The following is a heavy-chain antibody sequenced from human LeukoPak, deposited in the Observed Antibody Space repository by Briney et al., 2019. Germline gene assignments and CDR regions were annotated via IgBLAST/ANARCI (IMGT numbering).Heavy chain of an antibody. D-gene: IGHD2-2*01. CDR3: ARWLAHCSSASCYQPFDY. J-gene: IGHJ4*02. CDR2: IYPGDSDT. Sequence: GESLKISCKGPGYSFTSYCIGWVRQMPGKGLEWMGFIYPGDSDTRYSPSFQGQVTISADKSISTAYLQWSSLKASDTAVYYCARWLAHCSSASCYQPFDYWGQGTLVTVSS. V-gene: IGHV5-51*01. CDR1: GYSFTSYC.